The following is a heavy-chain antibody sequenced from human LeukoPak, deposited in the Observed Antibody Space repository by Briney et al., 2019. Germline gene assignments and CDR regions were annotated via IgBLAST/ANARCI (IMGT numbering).Heavy chain of an antibody. Sequence: GGSLRLSCAASGFTFSSYGMHWVRQAPGKGLEWVAVISYDGSNKYYADSVKGRFTISRDNSKNTLYLQMNSLRAEDTAVYYCAKEPYYYDSSGYDYWDQGTLVTVSS. D-gene: IGHD3-22*01. CDR2: ISYDGSNK. V-gene: IGHV3-30*18. J-gene: IGHJ4*02. CDR3: AKEPYYYDSSGYDY. CDR1: GFTFSSYG.